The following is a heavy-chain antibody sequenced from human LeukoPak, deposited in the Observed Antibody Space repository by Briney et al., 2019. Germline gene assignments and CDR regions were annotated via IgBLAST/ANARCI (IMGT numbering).Heavy chain of an antibody. Sequence: GGSLRLSCAASGFTFSSYGMHWVRQAPGKGLEWVAFIRYDGSNKYYADSVKGRFTISRDNSKNTLYLQMNSLRAEDTAVYYCAKDLLFLEWPYFDYWGQGTLVTVSS. CDR1: GFTFSSYG. D-gene: IGHD3-3*01. V-gene: IGHV3-30*02. CDR3: AKDLLFLEWPYFDY. CDR2: IRYDGSNK. J-gene: IGHJ4*02.